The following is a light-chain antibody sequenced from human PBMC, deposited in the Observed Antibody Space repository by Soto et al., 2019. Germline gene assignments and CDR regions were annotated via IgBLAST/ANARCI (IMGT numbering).Light chain of an antibody. J-gene: IGLJ1*01. CDR2: EVT. CDR1: SSDVGYYDY. CDR3: SSDAGSNNFV. V-gene: IGLV2-8*01. Sequence: QSALTQPPSASGFPGQSVTISCTGTSSDVGYYDYVSWYQQQPGTAPKLVIYEVTKRPSGVPDRVSASKSGNTASLTVSGLRAEDEADYYCSSDAGSNNFVFGSGTKLTVL.